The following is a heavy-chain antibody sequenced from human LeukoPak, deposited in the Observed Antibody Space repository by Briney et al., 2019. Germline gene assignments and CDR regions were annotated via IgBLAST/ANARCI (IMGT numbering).Heavy chain of an antibody. D-gene: IGHD3-22*01. Sequence: GGSLRLSCAASGFTFSSYAMSWVRQAPGKGLEWVSAISGSGGSTYYADSVKGRFTISRDNSKNTLYMQMNSLRAEDTAVYYCAKDRYDSSGYYDYWGQGTLVTVSS. CDR1: GFTFSSYA. V-gene: IGHV3-23*01. CDR3: AKDRYDSSGYYDY. J-gene: IGHJ4*02. CDR2: ISGSGGST.